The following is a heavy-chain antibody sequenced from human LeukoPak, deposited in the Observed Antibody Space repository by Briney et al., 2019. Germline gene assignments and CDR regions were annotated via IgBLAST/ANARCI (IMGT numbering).Heavy chain of an antibody. CDR2: IKQDGSEK. CDR3: AREPPTNRDSSNYGN. J-gene: IGHJ4*02. V-gene: IGHV3-7*01. CDR1: GFTFTTYW. Sequence: GGSLRLSCVASGFTFTTYWMTWVRQAPGKGPEWVASIKQDGSEKYYVDSVKGRFTISRGNTKNSVYLQMDSLRAEDTAVYNCAREPPTNRDSSNYGNWGQGTLVTVFS. D-gene: IGHD4-11*01.